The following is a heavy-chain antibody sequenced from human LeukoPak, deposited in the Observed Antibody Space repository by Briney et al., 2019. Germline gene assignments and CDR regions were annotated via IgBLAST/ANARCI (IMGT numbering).Heavy chain of an antibody. CDR3: ARGAGKKKGDASVI. Sequence: GGSLRLSCAASGFTFDDYVMHWVRQAPGKGLEWVSLISGDGGTTYYADSVKGRFTISRDNSKNSLYLQMNSLRTADTALYYCARGAGKKKGDASVIGGQGKMVTFSS. CDR2: ISGDGGTT. V-gene: IGHV3-43*02. CDR1: GFTFDDYV. J-gene: IGHJ3*02. D-gene: IGHD6-19*01.